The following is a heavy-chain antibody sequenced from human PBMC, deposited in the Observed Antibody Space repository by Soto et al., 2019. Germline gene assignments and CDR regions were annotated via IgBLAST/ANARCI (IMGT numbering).Heavy chain of an antibody. CDR3: AILLVWFGELLGPVDY. D-gene: IGHD3-10*01. CDR1: GFTFSSYS. J-gene: IGHJ4*02. V-gene: IGHV3-21*06. CDR2: ISSRSSYI. Sequence: PGGSLRLSCAASGFTFSSYSMNWVRQAPGKGLEWVSSISSRSSYIHYADSVKGRFTISRDNAKSSLYLQMNSLRAEDTAVYYCAILLVWFGELLGPVDYRRKGTLVTVSS.